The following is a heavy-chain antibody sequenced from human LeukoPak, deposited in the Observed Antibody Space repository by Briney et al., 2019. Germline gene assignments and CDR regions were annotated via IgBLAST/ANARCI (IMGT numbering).Heavy chain of an antibody. CDR3: AKDVEMDSSGR. D-gene: IGHD3-22*01. CDR2: ISWNSGSI. J-gene: IGHJ4*02. V-gene: IGHV3-9*01. CDR1: GFTFDDYA. Sequence: GGSLRLSCAASGFTFDDYAMHWARQAPGKGLEWVSGISWNSGSIGYADSVKGRFTISRDNAKNSLYLQMNSLRAEDTALYYCAKDVEMDSSGRWGQGTLVTVSS.